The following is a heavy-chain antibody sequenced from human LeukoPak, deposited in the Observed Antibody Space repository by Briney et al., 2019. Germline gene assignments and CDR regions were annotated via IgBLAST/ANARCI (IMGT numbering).Heavy chain of an antibody. Sequence: SETLSLTCTVSGGSISSYYWSWIRQPPGKGLVWIGYIYYSGSTNYNPSLKSRVTISVDTSKNQFSLKLSSVTAADTAVYYCDRGLLPYSGIPPHYWGQGTLVTASS. V-gene: IGHV4-59*01. D-gene: IGHD1-26*01. J-gene: IGHJ4*02. CDR3: DRGLLPYSGIPPHY. CDR1: GGSISSYY. CDR2: IYYSGST.